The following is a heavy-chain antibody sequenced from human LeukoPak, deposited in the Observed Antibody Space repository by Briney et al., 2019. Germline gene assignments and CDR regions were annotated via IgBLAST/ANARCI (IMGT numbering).Heavy chain of an antibody. J-gene: IGHJ6*04. CDR2: ISAYNGNT. CDR3: ARGGGCCSSTSCPIGGGMDV. V-gene: IGHV1-18*04. CDR1: GYTFTSYG. D-gene: IGHD2-2*01. Sequence: GASVKVSCKASGYTFTSYGISWVRQAPGQGLEWMGWISAYNGNTNYAQKLQGRDTMTTDTSTSTAYMELRSLRSDDTAVYYCARGGGCCSSTSCPIGGGMDVWGKGTTVTVSS.